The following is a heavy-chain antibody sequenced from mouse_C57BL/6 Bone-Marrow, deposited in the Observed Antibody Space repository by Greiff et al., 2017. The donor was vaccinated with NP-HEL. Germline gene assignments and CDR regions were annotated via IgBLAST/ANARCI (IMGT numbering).Heavy chain of an antibody. J-gene: IGHJ3*01. V-gene: IGHV1-74*01. CDR3: AIVYYGYDWFAY. D-gene: IGHD2-2*01. Sequence: KPGAELVKPGASVKVSCKASGYTFTSYWMHWVKQRPGQGLEWIGRMNASDSDTNYNQKFKGKATLTVDKSSSTAYMQLSSLTSEDSAVYYCAIVYYGYDWFAYWGQGTLVTVSA. CDR2: MNASDSDT. CDR1: GYTFTSYW.